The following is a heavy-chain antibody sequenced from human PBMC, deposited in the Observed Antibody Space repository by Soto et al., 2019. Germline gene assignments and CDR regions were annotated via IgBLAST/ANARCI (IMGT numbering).Heavy chain of an antibody. D-gene: IGHD3-3*01. V-gene: IGHV3-11*06. CDR2: ISSSSSYT. J-gene: IGHJ3*02. Sequence: PGGSLRLSCAASGFTFGDYYMSWIRQAPGKGLEWVSYISSSSSYTNYADSVKGRFTISRDNAKNSLYLQMNSLRAEDTAVYYCARILYYDFLDAFDIWGQGTMVTVSS. CDR3: ARILYYDFLDAFDI. CDR1: GFTFGDYY.